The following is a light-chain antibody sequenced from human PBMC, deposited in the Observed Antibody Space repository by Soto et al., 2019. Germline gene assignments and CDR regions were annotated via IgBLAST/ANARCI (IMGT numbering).Light chain of an antibody. J-gene: IGLJ1*01. CDR1: SSDVGGYNF. V-gene: IGLV2-8*01. Sequence: QSALTQPPSASGSHGQSVTISCTGTSSDVGGYNFVSWYQQYPGKAPKLMTYDVSKRPSGVPGRFSGSKSGNTASLTISGLQAEDEADYYCSSYAGSNDYVFGTGTKLTVL. CDR2: DVS. CDR3: SSYAGSNDYV.